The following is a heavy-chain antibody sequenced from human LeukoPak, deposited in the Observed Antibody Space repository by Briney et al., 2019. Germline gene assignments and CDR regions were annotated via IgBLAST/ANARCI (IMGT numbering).Heavy chain of an antibody. J-gene: IGHJ6*03. V-gene: IGHV3-11*01. CDR3: ARQGLAYYYYYMDV. CDR2: ISSSGSVI. Sequence: PGGSLRLSCVASGFTFSDNSMTWIRQAPGKGLEWVSYISSSGSVIKYADSVKGRFTISRDNTQSSLYLEMNSLRVEDTAVYYCARQGLAYYYYYMDVWGKGTTVTVSS. CDR1: GFTFSDNS. D-gene: IGHD5-12*01.